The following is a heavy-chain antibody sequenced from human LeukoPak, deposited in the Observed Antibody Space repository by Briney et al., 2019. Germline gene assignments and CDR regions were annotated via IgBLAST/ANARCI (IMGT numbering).Heavy chain of an antibody. CDR1: GFTFDDYA. CDR2: ISWNSGSI. CDR3: AKGSDSSGYSLFEY. V-gene: IGHV3-9*01. D-gene: IGHD3-22*01. Sequence: GRSLRLSCAASGFTFDDYAMHWVRQAPGKGLEWVSGISWNSGSIAYADSVKGRFTISRDSAKNSLYLQMNSLRAEDTAFYYCAKGSDSSGYSLFEYWGQGTLVTVSS. J-gene: IGHJ4*02.